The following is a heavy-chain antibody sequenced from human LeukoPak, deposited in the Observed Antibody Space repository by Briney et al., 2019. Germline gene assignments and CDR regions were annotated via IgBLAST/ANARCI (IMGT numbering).Heavy chain of an antibody. V-gene: IGHV3-23*01. Sequence: GGSLRLSCAASGFTFSSYAMSWVRQAPGKGLEWVSAISGSGGSTYYADSVKGRFTISRDNSKNTLYLQMISLRAEDTAVYYCAKGIRYSSSSGFGCWGQGTLVTVSS. CDR2: ISGSGGST. CDR3: AKGIRYSSSSGFGC. CDR1: GFTFSSYA. J-gene: IGHJ4*02. D-gene: IGHD6-6*01.